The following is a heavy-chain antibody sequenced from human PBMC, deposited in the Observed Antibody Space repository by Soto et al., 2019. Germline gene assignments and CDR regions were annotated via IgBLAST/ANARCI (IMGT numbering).Heavy chain of an antibody. CDR1: GCTFSSYA. J-gene: IGHJ4*02. V-gene: IGHV3-30*04. CDR3: ARTPKETNYDILTGYYDY. D-gene: IGHD3-9*01. Sequence: GGSLRLSCAASGCTFSSYARHWVRQAPGKGLEWVAVISYDGSNKYYADSVKGRFTISRDNSKNTLYLQMNSLRAEDTAVYYCARTPKETNYDILTGYYDYWGQGTLVTVSS. CDR2: ISYDGSNK.